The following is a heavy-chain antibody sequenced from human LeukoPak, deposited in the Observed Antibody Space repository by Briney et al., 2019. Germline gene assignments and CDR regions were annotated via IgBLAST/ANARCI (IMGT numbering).Heavy chain of an antibody. V-gene: IGHV3-30*18. CDR3: ANIGGYYYDSSGYYQDY. CDR2: ISYDGSNK. J-gene: IGHJ4*02. D-gene: IGHD3-22*01. CDR1: GFTFSSYA. Sequence: GGSLRLSCAASGFTFSSYAMSWVRQAPGKGLEWVAVISYDGSNKYYADSVKGRFTISRDNSKNTLYLQMNSLRAEDTAVYYCANIGGYYYDSSGYYQDYWGQGTLVTVSS.